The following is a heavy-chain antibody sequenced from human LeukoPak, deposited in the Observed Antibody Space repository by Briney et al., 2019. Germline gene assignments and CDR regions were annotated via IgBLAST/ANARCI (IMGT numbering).Heavy chain of an antibody. D-gene: IGHD6-6*01. CDR3: ASAVNSSSSHYYYYYMDV. J-gene: IGHJ6*03. Sequence: GASVKVSCKASGGTFSSCAISWVRQAPGQGLEWMGGIIPIFGTANYAQKFQGRVTITTDESTSTAYMELSSLRSEDTAVYYCASAVNSSSSHYYYYYMDVWGKGTTVTVSS. CDR1: GGTFSSCA. V-gene: IGHV1-69*05. CDR2: IIPIFGTA.